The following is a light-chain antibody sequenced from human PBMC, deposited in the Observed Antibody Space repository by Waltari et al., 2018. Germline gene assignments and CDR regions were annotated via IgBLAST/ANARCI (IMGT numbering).Light chain of an antibody. J-gene: IGKJ1*01. V-gene: IGKV1-5*03. Sequence: DIQVTKSTSNVSASVGDRVTITCRTRETVSNWLAWYQQKPGKAPKLLIYKASFLDSGVPSRFSGSGSGTEFTLTISSLQPDDFATYYCQQYDSRSWTFGRGTKVEIK. CDR3: QQYDSRSWT. CDR1: ETVSNW. CDR2: KAS.